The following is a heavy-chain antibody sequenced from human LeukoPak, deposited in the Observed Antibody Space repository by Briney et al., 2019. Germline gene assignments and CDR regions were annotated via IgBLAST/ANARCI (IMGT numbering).Heavy chain of an antibody. Sequence: GESLRLSCAASGFTFSSYAMMWVRQAPGKGLELVSGISGGSDSTYYADSVKGRFTVSRDNSKNTLYLQMNTLRAEDTAVYYCAKGSGTYVPSAFDIWGQGTMVTVSS. CDR2: ISGGSDST. J-gene: IGHJ3*02. D-gene: IGHD1-26*01. CDR3: AKGSGTYVPSAFDI. V-gene: IGHV3-23*01. CDR1: GFTFSSYA.